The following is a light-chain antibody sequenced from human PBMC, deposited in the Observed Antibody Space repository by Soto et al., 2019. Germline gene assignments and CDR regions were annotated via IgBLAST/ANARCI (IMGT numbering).Light chain of an antibody. CDR3: QVWDSSSGHVV. J-gene: IGLJ2*01. CDR1: NSGSKS. CDR2: DYS. Sequence: SYELTQPPSVSVAPGQTASITCGGNNSGSKSVHWYQQKPGQAPVLAVYDYSERPSGIPERFSGSNSGNTSTLTISMVEAEDEAEYYCQVWDSSSGHVVFGGGTKLTVL. V-gene: IGLV3-21*02.